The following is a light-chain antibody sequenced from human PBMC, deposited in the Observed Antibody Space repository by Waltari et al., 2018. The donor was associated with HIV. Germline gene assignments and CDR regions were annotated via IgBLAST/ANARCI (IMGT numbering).Light chain of an antibody. CDR3: QQYGSSPRT. CDR1: QSVSSTY. J-gene: IGKJ1*01. Sequence: NVLTQSPGTLSLSPGESATLSCRASQSVSSTYLAWYQQKPGQAPRLLIYGASSRATGIPDRFSGSGSGTDFTLTINRLEPEDFAVYYCQQYGSSPRTFGQGTKVEIK. V-gene: IGKV3-20*01. CDR2: GAS.